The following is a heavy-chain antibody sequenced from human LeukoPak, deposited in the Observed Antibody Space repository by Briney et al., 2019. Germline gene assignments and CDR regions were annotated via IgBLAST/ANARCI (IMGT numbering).Heavy chain of an antibody. V-gene: IGHV1-18*01. CDR2: ISAYNGQT. Sequence: ASVNVSCKTSGFTFTSYGISWVRPAPGQGPEWMGWISAYNGQTNHAQNLQGRVTMTTDTSTNTAYMELRSLRSDDTAVYYCARDYYYDTSGYWGLDYWGQGTLVTVSS. D-gene: IGHD3-22*01. CDR1: GFTFTSYG. J-gene: IGHJ4*02. CDR3: ARDYYYDTSGYWGLDY.